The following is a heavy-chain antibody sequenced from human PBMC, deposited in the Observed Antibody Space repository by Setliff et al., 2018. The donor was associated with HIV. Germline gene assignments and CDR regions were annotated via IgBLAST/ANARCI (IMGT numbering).Heavy chain of an antibody. D-gene: IGHD6-19*01. J-gene: IGHJ6*03. CDR1: GGSISSGHYY. CDR2: IYYSGST. Sequence: KPSETLSLTCSVSGGSISSGHYYWSWIRQHPGKGLEWIGYIYYSGSTYYNPSLESRVTISVDTSKNQFSLKLSSVTDADTAVYYCARGAWYTSGWYSSRYMDVWGKGTTVTVSS. CDR3: ARGAWYTSGWYSSRYMDV. V-gene: IGHV4-31*03.